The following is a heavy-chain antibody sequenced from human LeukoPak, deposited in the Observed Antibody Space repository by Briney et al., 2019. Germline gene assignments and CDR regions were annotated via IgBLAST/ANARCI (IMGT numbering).Heavy chain of an antibody. CDR3: ANRGYNYGLDAFDI. J-gene: IGHJ3*02. D-gene: IGHD5-18*01. Sequence: PGGSLRLSCAASGFTFSSYGMHWVRQAPGKGLEWVAYIQYDGSNEQYADSVKGRFTISRDDSKNTLYLQMNSLRAEDTAVYYCANRGYNYGLDAFDIWGQGTMVTVSS. CDR1: GFTFSSYG. V-gene: IGHV3-30*02. CDR2: IQYDGSNE.